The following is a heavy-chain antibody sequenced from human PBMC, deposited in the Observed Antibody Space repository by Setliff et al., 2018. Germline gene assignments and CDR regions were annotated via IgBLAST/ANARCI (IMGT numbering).Heavy chain of an antibody. CDR1: GFTFSDYS. CDR3: ARSYNFWSGPALDV. Sequence: LGGSLRLSCAASGFTFSDYSMNWVRQAPGKGLEWVSDISSSSSTIYYADSVKGRFTISRDNAQNSLYLQMNSLRAEDTAVYYCARSYNFWSGPALDVWGKGTTVTVSS. J-gene: IGHJ6*04. V-gene: IGHV3-48*01. D-gene: IGHD3-3*01. CDR2: ISSSSSTI.